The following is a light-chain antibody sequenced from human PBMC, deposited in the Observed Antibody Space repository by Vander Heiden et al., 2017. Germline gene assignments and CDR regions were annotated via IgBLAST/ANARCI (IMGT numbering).Light chain of an antibody. CDR3: CSYAGSSTYV. J-gene: IGLJ1*01. Sequence: QSALTQPASVSGSPGQSITISCTGTSSDVGSYNLVSWYQQHPGKAAKRMMYEGSKRPSGVSNRFSGSKSGNTASLTISGLQAADEADYYCCSYAGSSTYVFGTGTKVTVL. CDR2: EGS. CDR1: SSDVGSYNL. V-gene: IGLV2-23*01.